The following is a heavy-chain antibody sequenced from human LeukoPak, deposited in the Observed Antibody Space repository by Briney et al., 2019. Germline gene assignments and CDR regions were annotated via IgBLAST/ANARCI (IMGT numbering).Heavy chain of an antibody. CDR3: ARGLSPTYMVRGVLYYYYYMDV. J-gene: IGHJ6*03. CDR2: MNPNSGNT. CDR1: GGTFSSYA. Sequence: ASVKVSCKASGGTFSSYAINWVRQATGQGLEWMGWMNPNSGNTGYAQKFQGRVTITRNTSISTAYMELSSLRSEDTAVYYCARGLSPTYMVRGVLYYYYYMDVWGKGTTVTVSS. V-gene: IGHV1-8*03. D-gene: IGHD3-10*01.